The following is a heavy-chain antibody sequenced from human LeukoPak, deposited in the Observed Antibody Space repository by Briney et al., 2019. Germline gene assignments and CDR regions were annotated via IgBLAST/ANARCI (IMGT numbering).Heavy chain of an antibody. CDR1: GFTFSSYS. J-gene: IGHJ4*02. Sequence: GGSLRLSCAASGFTFSSYSMNWVRQAPGKGLEWVSYISSSSSTIYYADSVKGRFTISRDNAKNSLYLQMNSLRAEDTAVYYCASSGRGYSMGYWGQGTLVTVSS. CDR3: ASSGRGYSMGY. V-gene: IGHV3-48*04. CDR2: ISSSSSTI. D-gene: IGHD3-3*01.